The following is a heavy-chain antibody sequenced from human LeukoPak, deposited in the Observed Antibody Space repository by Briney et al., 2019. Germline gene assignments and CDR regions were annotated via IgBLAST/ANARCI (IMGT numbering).Heavy chain of an antibody. Sequence: ASVKVSCKASGYTFTGYYMHWVRQAPGQGLEWMGWINPNSGGTNYAQKFQGRVTMTRDTSISTAYMELSRLRSDDTAVYYCARDRGVGYLNNWFDPWGQGTLVTVSS. J-gene: IGHJ5*02. CDR2: INPNSGGT. CDR1: GYTFTGYY. CDR3: ARDRGVGYLNNWFDP. D-gene: IGHD3-10*01. V-gene: IGHV1-2*02.